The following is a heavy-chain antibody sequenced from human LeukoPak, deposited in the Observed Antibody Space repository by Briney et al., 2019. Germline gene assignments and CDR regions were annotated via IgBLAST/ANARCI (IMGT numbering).Heavy chain of an antibody. CDR2: ISNSGGST. D-gene: IGHD5-18*01. CDR3: AKVSTMVTFSDY. Sequence: GGSLRLACAASGLTFSSYGMSWVRQAPGKGLVWVSAISNSGGSTFNANSVKGRFTISRDNSKNPLYLQMNSLRAEDTAVYYCAKVSTMVTFSDYWGQGNLVTVSS. J-gene: IGHJ4*02. CDR1: GLTFSSYG. V-gene: IGHV3-23*01.